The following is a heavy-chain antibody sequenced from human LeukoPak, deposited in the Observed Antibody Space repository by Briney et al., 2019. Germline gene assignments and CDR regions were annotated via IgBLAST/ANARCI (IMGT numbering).Heavy chain of an antibody. Sequence: ASVKVSCKASGYSFSNYAMNWVRQAPGQGLEWMGWINTNTGNPTYAQGFTGRFVFSLDTSVSTAYLQISSLKAEDTAVYYCATGRDSTIDYWGQGTLVTVSS. D-gene: IGHD1-26*01. V-gene: IGHV7-4-1*02. CDR2: INTNTGNP. CDR3: ATGRDSTIDY. CDR1: GYSFSNYA. J-gene: IGHJ4*02.